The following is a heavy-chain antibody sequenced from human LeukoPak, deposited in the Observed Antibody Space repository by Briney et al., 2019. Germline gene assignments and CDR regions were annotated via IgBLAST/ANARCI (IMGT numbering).Heavy chain of an antibody. V-gene: IGHV3-53*01. CDR3: AKMAIVKYFDS. Sequence: TGGSLRLSCAASGFTVRTNYMSWVRQAPGKGLEWVSIIYSGGSTYYADSVKGRFTISRDNSKNTLYLQTNSLRAEDTAVYYCAKMAIVKYFDSWGQGTLVTVSS. CDR1: GFTVRTNY. CDR2: IYSGGST. J-gene: IGHJ4*02. D-gene: IGHD2/OR15-2a*01.